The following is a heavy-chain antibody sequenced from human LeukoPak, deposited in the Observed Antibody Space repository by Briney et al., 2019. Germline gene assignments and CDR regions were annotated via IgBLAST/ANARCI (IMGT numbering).Heavy chain of an antibody. Sequence: PGGSLRLSCAASGFSFSKFTMNWVRQAPGKGLEWVSSISSSSSYIYYADSVKGRFTISRDNAKNSLYLQMNSLRAEDTAVYYCARGSLSLSDYWGQGTLVTVSS. CDR3: ARGSLSLSDY. J-gene: IGHJ4*02. D-gene: IGHD3-10*01. CDR2: ISSSSSYI. V-gene: IGHV3-21*01. CDR1: GFSFSKFT.